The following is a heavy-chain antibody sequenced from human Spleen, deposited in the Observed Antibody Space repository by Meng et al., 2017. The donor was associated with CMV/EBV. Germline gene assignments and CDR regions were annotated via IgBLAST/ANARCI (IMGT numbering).Heavy chain of an antibody. V-gene: IGHV3-20*04. CDR3: ARNLVLPAAIQYYYRNYGMDV. D-gene: IGHD2-2*01. CDR2: INWNGGST. CDR1: GFTFDAYG. J-gene: IGHJ6*02. Sequence: GGSLRLSCAASGFTFDAYGMSWVRQAPGKGLEWVSGINWNGGSTGYADSVKGRFTISRDDAKNTLSLQMNSLRVDDTAAYYCARNLVLPAAIQYYYRNYGMDVWGQGTTVTVSS.